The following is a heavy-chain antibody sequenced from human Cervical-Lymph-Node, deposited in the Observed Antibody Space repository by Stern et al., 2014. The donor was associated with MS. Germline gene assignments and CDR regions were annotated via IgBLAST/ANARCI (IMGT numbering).Heavy chain of an antibody. V-gene: IGHV3-74*02. D-gene: IGHD6-19*01. CDR1: GFAFSSYW. CDR3: ARMGSGWSYYFDY. J-gene: IGHJ4*02. CDR2: INSDGSGR. Sequence: VQLVESGGGLVQPGGSLRLSCAASGFAFSSYWMHWVRHVPGKGLLWVSRINSDGSGRTYADSVKGRFTISRDNAENTLYLQMNSLRAEDTAVYYCARMGSGWSYYFDYWGQGALVTVSS.